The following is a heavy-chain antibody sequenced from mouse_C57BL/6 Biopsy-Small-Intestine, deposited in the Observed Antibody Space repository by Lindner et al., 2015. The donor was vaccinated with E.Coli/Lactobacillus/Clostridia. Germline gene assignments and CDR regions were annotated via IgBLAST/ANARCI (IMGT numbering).Heavy chain of an antibody. Sequence: VQLQESGPELVKPGASVKISCKASDYSFTGYYMHWVKQSSEKSLEWIGEINPSTGGTSYNQKFKGKATLTVDKSSSTAYMQLKSLTSEDSAVYYCARLYYAMDYWGQGTSVTVSS. CDR2: INPSTGGT. J-gene: IGHJ4*01. CDR1: DYSFTGYY. V-gene: IGHV1-43*01. CDR3: ARLYYAMDY.